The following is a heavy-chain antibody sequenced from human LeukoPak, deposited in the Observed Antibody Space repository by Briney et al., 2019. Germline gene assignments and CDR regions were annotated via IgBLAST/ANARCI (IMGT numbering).Heavy chain of an antibody. CDR3: ARVNQTTVTTPRVPYYYYMDV. D-gene: IGHD4-17*01. V-gene: IGHV4-61*02. J-gene: IGHJ6*03. Sequence: SQTLSLTCTVSGGSISSGSYYWNWIRQPAGKGLEWIGRISTSGSTNYNPSLKSRVTISVDTSKNQFSLKLSSVTAADTAVYYCARVNQTTVTTPRVPYYYYMDVWGKGTTVTVSS. CDR1: GGSISSGSYY. CDR2: ISTSGST.